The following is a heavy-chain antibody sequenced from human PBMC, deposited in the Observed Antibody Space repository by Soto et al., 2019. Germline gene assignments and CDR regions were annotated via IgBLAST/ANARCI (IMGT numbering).Heavy chain of an antibody. Sequence: SVEACSEASGDRFASCCRCWACQAPGQGLEWMGRIIPILGIANYAQKFQGRVTITADKSTSTAYMELSSLRSEDTAVYYVARLSSSQTRPLVAYWGQGPLVTVSS. CDR1: GDRFASCC. D-gene: IGHD6-13*01. V-gene: IGHV1-69*02. CDR3: ARLSSSQTRPLVAY. J-gene: IGHJ4*02. CDR2: IIPILGIA.